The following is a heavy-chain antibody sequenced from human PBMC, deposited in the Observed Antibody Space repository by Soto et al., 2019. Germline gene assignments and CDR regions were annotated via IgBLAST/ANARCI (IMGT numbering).Heavy chain of an antibody. CDR3: ANVRKVTAWYFDL. V-gene: IGHV3-23*01. CDR1: GFTFSSYA. D-gene: IGHD2-21*02. Sequence: EVQLLESGGGLVQPGGSLRLFCAASGFTFSSYAMSWVRQAPGKGLEWVSAISGSGGSTYYADSVKGRLTISRDNSKNTLYLQMTSLRAEDTAVYYCANVRKVTAWYFDLWGRGTLVTVSS. CDR2: ISGSGGST. J-gene: IGHJ2*01.